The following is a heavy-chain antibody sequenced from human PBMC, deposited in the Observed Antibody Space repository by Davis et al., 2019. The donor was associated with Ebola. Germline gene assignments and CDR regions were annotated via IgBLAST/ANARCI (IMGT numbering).Heavy chain of an antibody. Sequence: GESLKISCAASGFTISSHSMNWVRQAPGKGLECVSSIGSTTNFIYYADSVKGRFTISRDNAKNSLYLQMNSLRAEDTAVYYCARDLTNYDYVWGSYRYSAGYFDYWGQGTLVTVSS. D-gene: IGHD3-16*02. CDR2: IGSTTNFI. J-gene: IGHJ4*02. V-gene: IGHV3-21*01. CDR1: GFTISSHS. CDR3: ARDLTNYDYVWGSYRYSAGYFDY.